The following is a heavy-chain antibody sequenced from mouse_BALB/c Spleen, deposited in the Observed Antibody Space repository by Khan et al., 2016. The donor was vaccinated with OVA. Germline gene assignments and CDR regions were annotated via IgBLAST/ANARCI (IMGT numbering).Heavy chain of an antibody. CDR2: IYPGDGDT. D-gene: IGHD2-14*01. J-gene: IGHJ3*01. CDR3: AGSGYDYVAY. V-gene: IGHV1-80*01. CDR1: GYAFSNYW. Sequence: VQLQQSGAELVRPGSSVKISCKASGYAFSNYWMNWVKQRPGQGLEWIGQIYPGDGDTSFNGKFRGKATLTADKSSSTAYMQLSSLTSEDSEVYCCAGSGYDYVAYWGQGTRVTVSA.